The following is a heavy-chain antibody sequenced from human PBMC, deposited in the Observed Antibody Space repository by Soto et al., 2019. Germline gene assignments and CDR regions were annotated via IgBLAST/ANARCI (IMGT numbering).Heavy chain of an antibody. Sequence: GESLKISSKGSVYKFATYWIAWVRQMPVRGLEWMGIIYPGDSETIYSSSFRGHVTISADKSLNTAYLQWDSLTASDSAIYYCARGFTGSAGRFDPWGQGPVVTVSS. CDR3: ARGFTGSAGRFDP. D-gene: IGHD6-25*01. CDR1: VYKFATYW. J-gene: IGHJ5*02. CDR2: IYPGDSET. V-gene: IGHV5-51*01.